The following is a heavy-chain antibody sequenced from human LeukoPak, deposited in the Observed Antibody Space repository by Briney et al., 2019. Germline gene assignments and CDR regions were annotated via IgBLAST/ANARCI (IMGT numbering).Heavy chain of an antibody. CDR3: AKTRSRGSGSYFYFDY. Sequence: GGSLRLSCAASGFTFSSYGMHWVRQAPGKGLEWVAVISYDGSNKYYADSVKGRFTISRDNSKNTLYLQMNSLRAEDTAVYYCAKTRSRGSGSYFYFDYWGQGTLVTVSS. D-gene: IGHD3-10*01. CDR2: ISYDGSNK. J-gene: IGHJ4*02. CDR1: GFTFSSYG. V-gene: IGHV3-30*18.